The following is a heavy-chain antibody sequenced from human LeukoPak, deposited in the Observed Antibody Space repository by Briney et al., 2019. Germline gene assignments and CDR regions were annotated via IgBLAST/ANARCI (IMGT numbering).Heavy chain of an antibody. CDR3: ARGGGAYCGDDCYRNFDY. CDR1: GFTFTNFA. Sequence: GGSLRLSCAGSGFTFTNFAMTWVRQAPGKGLEWVSSMGPSGDTYYVDSVRGRFTISRDNSKNNLLLQMSNLRGDDTAVYYCARGGGAYCGDDCYRNFDYWGQGTLVTVSS. J-gene: IGHJ4*02. V-gene: IGHV3/OR16-10*01. D-gene: IGHD2-21*02. CDR2: MGPSGDT.